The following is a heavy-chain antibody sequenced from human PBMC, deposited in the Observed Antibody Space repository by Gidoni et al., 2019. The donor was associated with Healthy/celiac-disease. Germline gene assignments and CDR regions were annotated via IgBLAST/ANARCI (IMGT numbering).Heavy chain of an antibody. V-gene: IGHV4-59*01. Sequence: QVQLQESGPGLVKPSETLSLTCTVSGGSISSYYWRWIRQPPGKGLEWIGYIYYSGSTNYNPSLKSRVTISVDTSKNQFSLKLSSVTAADTAVYYCARVRGYYDFWSGYSRGLNWFDPWGQGTLVTVSS. CDR3: ARVRGYYDFWSGYSRGLNWFDP. J-gene: IGHJ5*02. D-gene: IGHD3-3*01. CDR2: IYYSGST. CDR1: GGSISSYY.